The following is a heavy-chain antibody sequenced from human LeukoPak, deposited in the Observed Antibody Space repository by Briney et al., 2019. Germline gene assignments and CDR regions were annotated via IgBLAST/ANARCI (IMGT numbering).Heavy chain of an antibody. J-gene: IGHJ4*02. CDR2: INPNSGGT. Sequence: ASVKVSCKASGYTFTGYYIHWVRQAPGQGLEWMGWINPNSGGTNYAQKFQGRVTMTRDTSISTAYMGLRRLRSDDRTVYYCARGPPTIVVVITTGDFDSWGQGTLVTASS. CDR3: ARGPPTIVVVITTGDFDS. V-gene: IGHV1-2*02. CDR1: GYTFTGYY. D-gene: IGHD3-22*01.